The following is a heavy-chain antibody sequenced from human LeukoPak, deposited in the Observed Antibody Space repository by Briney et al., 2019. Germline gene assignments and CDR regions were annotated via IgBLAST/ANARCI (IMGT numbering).Heavy chain of an antibody. CDR3: ARVDDSSGYYYVHPFDY. CDR2: IYSGGST. D-gene: IGHD3-22*01. V-gene: IGHV3-53*01. J-gene: IGHJ4*02. CDR1: GFTVSSNY. Sequence: TGGSLRLSCAASGFTVSSNYMSWVRQAPGKGLEWVSVIYSGGSTYYADSVKGRFTISRDNSKNTLYLQMNSLRAEDTAVYYCARVDDSSGYYYVHPFDYWGQGTLVTVSS.